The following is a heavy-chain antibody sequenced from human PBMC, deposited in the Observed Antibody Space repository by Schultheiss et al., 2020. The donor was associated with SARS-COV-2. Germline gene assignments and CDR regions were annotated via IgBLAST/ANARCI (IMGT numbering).Heavy chain of an antibody. J-gene: IGHJ4*02. CDR2: IYYSGTT. CDR3: ARDPKEYSGYEYDY. CDR1: GGSTNNYY. Sequence: SETLSLTCIVSGGSTNNYYWNWIRQPAGKRLEWIGYIYYSGTTNYNPSLKSRVTISVDTSKNQFSLKLSSVTAADTAMYYCARDPKEYSGYEYDYWGQGTLVTVSS. V-gene: IGHV4-59*01. D-gene: IGHD5-12*01.